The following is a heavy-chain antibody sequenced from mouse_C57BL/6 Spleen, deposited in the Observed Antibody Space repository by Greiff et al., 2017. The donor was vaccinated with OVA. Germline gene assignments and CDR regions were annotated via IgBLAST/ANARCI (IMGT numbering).Heavy chain of an antibody. CDR2: ISYDGSN. D-gene: IGHD1-1*01. CDR1: GYSITSGYY. J-gene: IGHJ1*03. CDR3: ARDYYGSSYRYFDV. V-gene: IGHV3-6*01. Sequence: VQLQQSGPGLVKPSPSLSLTCSVTGYSITSGYYWNWIRQFPGNKLEWMGYISYDGSNNYNPSLKNRISITRDTSKNQFFLKLNSVTTEDTATYYCARDYYGSSYRYFDVWGTGTTVTVSS.